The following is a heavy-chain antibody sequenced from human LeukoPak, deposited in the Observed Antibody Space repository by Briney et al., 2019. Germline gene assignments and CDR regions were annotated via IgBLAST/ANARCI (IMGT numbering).Heavy chain of an antibody. CDR1: GGSISSGGYY. V-gene: IGHV4-31*03. Sequence: PSQTLSLTCTVSGGSISSGGYYWSWIRQHPGKGLEWIGYIYYSGSTYYNPSLKSRVTISVDTSKNQFSLKLSSVTAADTAVYYCVRSRKGARIAFDIWGQGTMVTVSS. CDR2: IYYSGST. J-gene: IGHJ3*02. CDR3: VRSRKGARIAFDI. D-gene: IGHD5/OR15-5a*01.